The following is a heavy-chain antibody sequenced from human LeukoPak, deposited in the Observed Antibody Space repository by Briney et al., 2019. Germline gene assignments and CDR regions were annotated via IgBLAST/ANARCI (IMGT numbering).Heavy chain of an antibody. CDR1: GFTFSSYS. Sequence: PGGSLRLSSAASGFTFSSYSMNCVRQAPGKGLEWVSSISSSSSYIYYADSVKGRFTISRDNAKNLLYLQMNSLRAEDTAVYYCARDILAAAGVSVDYRGQGTLVTVSS. V-gene: IGHV3-21*01. CDR2: ISSSSSYI. J-gene: IGHJ4*02. CDR3: ARDILAAAGVSVDY. D-gene: IGHD6-13*01.